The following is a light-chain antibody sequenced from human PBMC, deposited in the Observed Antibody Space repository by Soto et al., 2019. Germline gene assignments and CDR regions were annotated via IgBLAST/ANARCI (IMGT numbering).Light chain of an antibody. CDR1: QSVSSN. Sequence: EIVMTQSPATLSVSPGERATLCCRASQSVSSNLAWYQQKPGQAPRLLIYGASTRATGIPARFSGSGSGTEFTLTISSLQPEDFAVYYCQQYGSSPLTFGGGTKVDIK. CDR2: GAS. V-gene: IGKV3-15*01. CDR3: QQYGSSPLT. J-gene: IGKJ4*01.